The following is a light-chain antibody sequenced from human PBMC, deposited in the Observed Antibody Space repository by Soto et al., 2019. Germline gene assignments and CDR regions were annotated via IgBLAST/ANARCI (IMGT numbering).Light chain of an antibody. V-gene: IGKV3-15*01. CDR1: QSVSSY. Sequence: EIVLTHSPATLTMSXGGGATLSXXXSQSVSSYLAWYQQKPGQAPRLLIYGASTRATGIPARFSGTGSGTEFTLTITSLQSEDFAVYYCQEYNNWHPITFGGGTKVDI. J-gene: IGKJ4*01. CDR2: GAS. CDR3: QEYNNWHPIT.